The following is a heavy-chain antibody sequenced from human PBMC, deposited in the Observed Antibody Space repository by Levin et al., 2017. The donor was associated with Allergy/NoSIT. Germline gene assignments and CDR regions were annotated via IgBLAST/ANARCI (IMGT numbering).Heavy chain of an antibody. J-gene: IGHJ6*02. CDR2: IYPGDSDT. D-gene: IGHD3-3*01. CDR1: GYSFTSYW. V-gene: IGHV5-51*01. Sequence: GESLKISCKGSGYSFTSYWIGWVRQMPGKGLEWMGIIYPGDSDTRYSPSFQGQVTISADKSISTAYLQWSSLKASDTAMYYCARGPLYDFWSGYPVYYYYYGMDVWGQGTTVTVSS. CDR3: ARGPLYDFWSGYPVYYYYYGMDV.